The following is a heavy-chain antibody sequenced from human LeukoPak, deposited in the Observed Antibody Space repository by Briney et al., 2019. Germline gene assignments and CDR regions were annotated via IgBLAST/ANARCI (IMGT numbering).Heavy chain of an antibody. D-gene: IGHD5-18*01. CDR1: GGTFSSHA. CDR3: ARGGVATAMVTDYYYYMDV. Sequence: SVKVSCKASGGTFSSHAISWVRQAPGQGLEWMGGIIPIFGTANYAQKFQGRVTITADESTSTAYMELSSLRSEDTAVYYCARGGVATAMVTDYYYYMDVWGKGTTVTVSS. CDR2: IIPIFGTA. J-gene: IGHJ6*03. V-gene: IGHV1-69*13.